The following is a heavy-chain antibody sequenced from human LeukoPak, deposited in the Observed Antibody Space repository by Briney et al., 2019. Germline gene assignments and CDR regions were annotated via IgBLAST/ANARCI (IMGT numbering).Heavy chain of an antibody. CDR1: GFTFSSYG. CDR3: ARDSRNWNYYYGMDV. V-gene: IGHV3-33*01. Sequence: PRRSLRLSCAASGFTFSSYGMHWVRQAPGKGLEWVAVIWYDGSNKYYADSVKGRFTISRDNSKNTLYLQMNSLRAEDTAVYYCARDSRNWNYYYGMDVWGKGTTVTVSS. CDR2: IWYDGSNK. J-gene: IGHJ6*04. D-gene: IGHD1-1*01.